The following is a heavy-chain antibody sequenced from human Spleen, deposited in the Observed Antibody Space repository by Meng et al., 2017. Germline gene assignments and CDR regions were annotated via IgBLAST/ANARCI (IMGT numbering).Heavy chain of an antibody. Sequence: VQLHRLGSGLLNTSARLSLPLLISVGSSIDYYWSWIRQPPGKWLEWIGEINHSGSTNYNPSLESRATISVDTSQNNLSLKLSSVTAADSAVYYCARGPTTMAHDFDYWGQGTLVTVSS. CDR1: VGSSIDYY. CDR3: ARGPTTMAHDFDY. V-gene: IGHV4-34*01. J-gene: IGHJ4*02. CDR2: INHSGST. D-gene: IGHD4-11*01.